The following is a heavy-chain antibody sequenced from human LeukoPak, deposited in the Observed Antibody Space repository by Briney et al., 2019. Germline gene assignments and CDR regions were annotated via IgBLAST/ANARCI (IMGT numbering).Heavy chain of an antibody. CDR1: GFTFKKYA. J-gene: IGHJ4*02. CDR3: AKGSRDSRPYYFDF. D-gene: IGHD3-10*01. V-gene: IGHV3-23*01. CDR2: ITGSGGDT. Sequence: GGSLRLSCAASGFTFKKYAMSWVRQAPGKVLEWVSAITGSGGDTYHADSVKGRFTISGDNSKNTLYLQMNSLRAEDTAVYYCAKGSRDSRPYYFDFWGQGTLVTVSS.